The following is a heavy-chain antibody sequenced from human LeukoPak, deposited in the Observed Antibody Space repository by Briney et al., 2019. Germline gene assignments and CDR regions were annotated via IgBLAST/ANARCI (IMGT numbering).Heavy chain of an antibody. D-gene: IGHD2-2*01. CDR1: GGSISSSSYY. CDR3: AREVVPRVPAARNYYYMDV. V-gene: IGHV4-39*07. J-gene: IGHJ6*03. Sequence: SETLSLTCTVSGGSISSSSYYWGWIRQPPGKGLEWIGSIYYSGSTYYNPSLKSRVTISVDTSKNQFSLKLSSVTAADTAVYYCAREVVPRVPAARNYYYMDVWGKGTTVTVSS. CDR2: IYYSGST.